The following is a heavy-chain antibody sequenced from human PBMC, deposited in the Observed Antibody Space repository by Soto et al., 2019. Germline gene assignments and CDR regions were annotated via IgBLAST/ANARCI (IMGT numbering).Heavy chain of an antibody. CDR2: ISYDGSNK. CDR3: AREQQQLAPDYYYYYGMDV. Sequence: QPGGSLRLSCAASGFTFSSYAMHWVRQAPGKGLEWVAVISYDGSNKYYADSVKGRFTISRDNSKNTLYLQMNSLRAEDTAVYYCAREQQQLAPDYYYYYGMDVWGQGTTVTSP. CDR1: GFTFSSYA. V-gene: IGHV3-30-3*01. D-gene: IGHD6-13*01. J-gene: IGHJ6*02.